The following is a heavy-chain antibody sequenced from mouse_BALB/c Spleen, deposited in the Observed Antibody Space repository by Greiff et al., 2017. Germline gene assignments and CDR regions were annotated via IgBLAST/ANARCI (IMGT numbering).Heavy chain of an antibody. CDR2: ISSGGGST. Sequence: VQLKESGGGLVKPGGSLKLSCAASGFAFSSYDMSWVRQTPEKRLEWVAYISSGGGSTYYPDTVKGRFTISRDNAKNTLYLQMSSLKSEDTAMYYCARQGDDYWGQGTLVTVSA. V-gene: IGHV5-12-1*01. J-gene: IGHJ3*01. CDR1: GFAFSSYD. CDR3: ARQGDDY.